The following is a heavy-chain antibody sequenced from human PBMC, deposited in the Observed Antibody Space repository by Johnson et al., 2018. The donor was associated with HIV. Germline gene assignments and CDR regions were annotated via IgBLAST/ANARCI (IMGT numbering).Heavy chain of an antibody. CDR1: GFTFSDYF. CDR3: ARDSTPWGGEHVGHAFDL. D-gene: IGHD4-17*01. J-gene: IGHJ3*01. V-gene: IGHV3-11*04. Sequence: VQLVESGGGLVKPGGSLRLSCKASGFTFSDYFMSWIRQAPGKGLECISYISSSGSSIYYTDSLKGRFTISRDNAKNSLYLQMNSLKAEDTGVYYCARDSTPWGGEHVGHAFDLWGRGTLVTISS. CDR2: ISSSGSSI.